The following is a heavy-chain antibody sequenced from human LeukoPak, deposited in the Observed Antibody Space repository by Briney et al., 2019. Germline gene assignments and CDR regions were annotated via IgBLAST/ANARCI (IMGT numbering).Heavy chain of an antibody. Sequence: SETLSLTCTVSGGSISSSSYYWGWIRQPPGKGLGWIGSIYYSGSTYYNPSLKSRVAISVDTTKNQFSLKLSSVTAADTAVYYCARHVGSTYYDFWSGSNFDYWGQGTLVTVSS. CDR2: IYYSGST. D-gene: IGHD3-3*01. J-gene: IGHJ4*02. CDR3: ARHVGSTYYDFWSGSNFDY. V-gene: IGHV4-39*01. CDR1: GGSISSSSYY.